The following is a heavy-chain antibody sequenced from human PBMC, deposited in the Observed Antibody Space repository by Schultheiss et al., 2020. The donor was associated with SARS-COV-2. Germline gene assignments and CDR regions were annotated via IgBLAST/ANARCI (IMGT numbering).Heavy chain of an antibody. CDR2: ISYDGSNK. Sequence: GGSLRLSCAASGFTFSSYAMHWVRQAPGKGLEWVAVISYDGSNKYYADSVKGRFTISRDNAKNTLYLQMNSLRAEDTAVYYCASARYWGQGTLVTVSS. V-gene: IGHV3-30-3*01. CDR3: ASARY. J-gene: IGHJ4*02. CDR1: GFTFSSYA.